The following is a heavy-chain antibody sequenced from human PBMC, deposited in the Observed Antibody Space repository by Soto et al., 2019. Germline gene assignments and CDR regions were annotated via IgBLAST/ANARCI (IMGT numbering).Heavy chain of an antibody. CDR1: GGSFSGYY. CDR2: INHSGST. CDR3: ARGRRGDSSGHYSRRGKFDY. V-gene: IGHV4-34*01. J-gene: IGHJ4*02. Sequence: SETLSLTCAVYGGSFSGYYCSWIRQPPGKGLEWIGEINHSGSTNYNPSLKSRVTISVDTSKNQFSLKLSSVTAADTAVYYCARGRRGDSSGHYSRRGKFDYWGQGTLVTVSS. D-gene: IGHD3-22*01.